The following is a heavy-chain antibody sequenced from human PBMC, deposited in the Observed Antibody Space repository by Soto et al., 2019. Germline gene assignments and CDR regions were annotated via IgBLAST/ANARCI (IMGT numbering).Heavy chain of an antibody. J-gene: IGHJ4*02. CDR3: ARGRYSSSTFDY. D-gene: IGHD6-6*01. Sequence: SETLSLTCAVYGGSFCGYYWSWIRQPPGKGLEWIGEINHSGSTNYNPSLKSRVTISVDTSKNQFSLKLSSVTAADTAVCYCARGRYSSSTFDYWGQGTLVTASS. V-gene: IGHV4-34*01. CDR2: INHSGST. CDR1: GGSFCGYY.